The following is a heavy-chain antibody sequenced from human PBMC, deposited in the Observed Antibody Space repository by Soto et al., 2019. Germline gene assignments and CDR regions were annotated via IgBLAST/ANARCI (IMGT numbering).Heavy chain of an antibody. CDR3: ARIYCTTTTCDSWFDP. Sequence: PWESLKISCTGFGYTFATFWISWVRQMPGKGLEWLGRVDPRDSYVTYNPSFEGHVTISADKSISTAYLQWGSLKASDTAMYFCARIYCTTTTCDSWFDPWGQGTLVTVSS. CDR1: GYTFATFW. CDR2: VDPRDSYV. V-gene: IGHV5-10-1*01. D-gene: IGHD2-8*01. J-gene: IGHJ5*02.